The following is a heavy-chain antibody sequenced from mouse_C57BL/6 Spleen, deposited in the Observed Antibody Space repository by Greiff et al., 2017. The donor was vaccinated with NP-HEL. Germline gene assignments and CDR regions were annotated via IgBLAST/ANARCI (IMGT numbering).Heavy chain of an antibody. CDR2: INPYNGGT. CDR1: GYTFTDYY. J-gene: IGHJ3*01. Sequence: EVQLQQSGPVLVKPGASVKMSCKASGYTFTDYYMNWVKQSHGKSLEWIGVINPYNGGTSYNQKFKGKATLTVDKSSSTAYMELNSLTSEDSAVYYCARAGYDPAWFAYWGQGTLVTVSA. D-gene: IGHD2-3*01. CDR3: ARAGYDPAWFAY. V-gene: IGHV1-19*01.